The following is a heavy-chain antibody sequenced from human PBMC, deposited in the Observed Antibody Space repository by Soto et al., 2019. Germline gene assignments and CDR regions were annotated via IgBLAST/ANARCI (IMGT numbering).Heavy chain of an antibody. CDR2: LYSSGKT. CDR1: GGSVRSSGYY. D-gene: IGHD2-15*01. CDR3: ARLILAFTEPFGY. V-gene: IGHV4-39*01. J-gene: IGHJ4*02. Sequence: SETLSLTCTVSGGSVRSSGYYWAWIRQPPGKGLEWIGSLYSSGKTYRNPSLKSRVTMSDDTSKNQLSLRLSSVTAADTAVYYCARLILAFTEPFGYWGQGTLVTVSS.